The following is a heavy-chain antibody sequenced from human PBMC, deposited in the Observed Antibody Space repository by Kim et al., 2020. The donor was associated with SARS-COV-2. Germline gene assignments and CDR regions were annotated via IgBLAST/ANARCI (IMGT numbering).Heavy chain of an antibody. Sequence: ASVKVSCKASGYIFSSSGLTWVRQAPGQGFEWMGWIRTYNGVTDYAQKFQDRLTMTTDISTNTAYMELRSLRSDDTAVYFCARVGELLPPDYWGQGTLVTVSS. CDR2: IRTYNGVT. D-gene: IGHD5-12*01. J-gene: IGHJ4*02. CDR1: GYIFSSSG. V-gene: IGHV1-18*04. CDR3: ARVGELLPPDY.